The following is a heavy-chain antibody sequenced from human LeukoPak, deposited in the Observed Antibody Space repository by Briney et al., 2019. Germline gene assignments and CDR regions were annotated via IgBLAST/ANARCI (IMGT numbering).Heavy chain of an antibody. V-gene: IGHV4-39*01. CDR3: ASIVGAIGS. Sequence: SETLSLTCTVSGGSISSSSYYWGWIRQPPGKGLEWIGSIYYSGSTYYNPSLKSRVTISVDTSKNQFSLKLSSVTAADTAVYYCASIVGAIGSWGQGTLVTVSS. CDR2: IYYSGST. CDR1: GGSISSSSYY. J-gene: IGHJ5*02. D-gene: IGHD1-26*01.